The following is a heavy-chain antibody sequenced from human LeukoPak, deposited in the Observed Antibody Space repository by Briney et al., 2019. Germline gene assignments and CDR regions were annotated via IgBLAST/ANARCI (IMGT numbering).Heavy chain of an antibody. D-gene: IGHD6-13*01. CDR2: IWYDGSNE. J-gene: IGHJ2*01. V-gene: IGHV3-33*08. Sequence: GGSLRLSCSASGLSFSSYPMHWVRQAPGKGLEWVAVIWYDGSNEYYADSVKGRFTISRDNSKNTLYLQMNSLRAEDSAVYFCARDSASMAAAVYWYFDLGGRGTLVTVSS. CDR1: GLSFSSYP. CDR3: ARDSASMAAAVYWYFDL.